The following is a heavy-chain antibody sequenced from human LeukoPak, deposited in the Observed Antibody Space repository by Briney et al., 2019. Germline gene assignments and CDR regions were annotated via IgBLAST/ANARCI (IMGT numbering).Heavy chain of an antibody. J-gene: IGHJ4*02. Sequence: GGSLRLSCAASGFTFSSYWMSWVRQAPGKGLEWVANIKQDGSEKYYVDSVKGRFTISRDNAKNSLYLQMNSLRAEDTAVYYCARDGYDSSGYYYLLEYFDYWGQGTLVTVSS. V-gene: IGHV3-7*03. CDR2: IKQDGSEK. CDR3: ARDGYDSSGYYYLLEYFDY. D-gene: IGHD3-22*01. CDR1: GFTFSSYW.